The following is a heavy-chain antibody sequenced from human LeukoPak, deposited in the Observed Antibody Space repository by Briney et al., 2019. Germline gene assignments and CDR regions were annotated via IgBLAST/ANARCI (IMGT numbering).Heavy chain of an antibody. CDR2: IYYSGST. CDR1: GGSFSGYY. V-gene: IGHV4-59*01. D-gene: IGHD1-26*01. CDR3: ARFVGANYFDY. Sequence: SETLSLTCAVYGGSFSGYYWSWIRQPPGKGLEWIGYIYYSGSTNYNPSLKSRVTISVDTSKNQFSLKLSSVTAADTAVYYCARFVGANYFDYWGQGTLVTVSS. J-gene: IGHJ4*02.